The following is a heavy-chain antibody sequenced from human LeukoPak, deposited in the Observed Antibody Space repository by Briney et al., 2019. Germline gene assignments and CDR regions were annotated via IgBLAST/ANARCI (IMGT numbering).Heavy chain of an antibody. Sequence: PSETLSLTCTVSGGSISSSSYYWGWIRQPPGKGLEWIGSIYYSGSTYHNPSLKSRVTISVDTSKNQFSLKLSSVTAADTAVYYCAREPRYCSSTSCYTGIDYWGQGTLVTVSS. V-gene: IGHV4-39*07. CDR3: AREPRYCSSTSCYTGIDY. CDR1: GGSISSSSYY. D-gene: IGHD2-2*02. CDR2: IYYSGST. J-gene: IGHJ4*02.